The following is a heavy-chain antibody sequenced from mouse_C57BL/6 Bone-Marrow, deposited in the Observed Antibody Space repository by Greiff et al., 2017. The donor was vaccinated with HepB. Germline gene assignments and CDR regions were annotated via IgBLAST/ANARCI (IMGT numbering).Heavy chain of an antibody. J-gene: IGHJ4*01. CDR1: GFTFSDYG. CDR2: ISNFAYSI. V-gene: IGHV5-15*01. CDR3: ARQWLRRRGAMDY. D-gene: IGHD2-2*01. Sequence: EVKVVESGGGLVQPGGSLKLSCAASGFTFSDYGMAWVRQAPRKGPEWVAFISNFAYSIYYADTVTGRFTISRENAKNTLYLEMSSLRSEDTAMYYGARQWLRRRGAMDYWGQGTSVTVSS.